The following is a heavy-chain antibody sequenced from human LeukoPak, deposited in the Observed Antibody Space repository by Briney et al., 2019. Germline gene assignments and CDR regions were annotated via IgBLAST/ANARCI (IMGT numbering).Heavy chain of an antibody. CDR1: GGSISSTNW. V-gene: IGHV4-4*02. CDR2: FYHRGST. CDR3: ARDYWNDVVCDI. J-gene: IGHJ3*02. Sequence: PSETLSLTCAVSGGSISSTNWWSWVRQPPGKGLEWIGEFYHRGSTNNTPSLKSRVTISVDMSKNQLSVKLSSATAADTAVYYCARDYWNDVVCDIWGQGTMVPVS. D-gene: IGHD1-1*01.